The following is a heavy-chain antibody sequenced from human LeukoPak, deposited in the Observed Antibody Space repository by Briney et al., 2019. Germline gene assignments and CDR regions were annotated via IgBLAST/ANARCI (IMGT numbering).Heavy chain of an antibody. V-gene: IGHV1-18*01. D-gene: IGHD6-19*01. CDR1: GYTFTSYG. CDR3: AREAYSSGWYRASDAFDI. Sequence: GASVKVSCKASGYTFTSYGISWVRQAPGQGLEWMGWISAYNGNTNYAQKLQGRVTMTTDTSTSTAYMELRSLRSDDTAVYYCAREAYSSGWYRASDAFDIWGQGTMVTVSS. J-gene: IGHJ3*02. CDR2: ISAYNGNT.